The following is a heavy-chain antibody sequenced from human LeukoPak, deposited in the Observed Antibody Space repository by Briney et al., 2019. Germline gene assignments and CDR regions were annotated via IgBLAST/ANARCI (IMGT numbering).Heavy chain of an antibody. CDR2: IYSGGST. D-gene: IGHD3-3*01. J-gene: IGHJ4*02. V-gene: IGHV3-66*01. CDR1: GFTFSSNY. Sequence: PGGSLRLSCAASGFTFSSNYMSWVRQAPGKGLEWGSVIYSGGSTYYADSVKGRFTISRDNAKNSLYLQMNSLRAEDTAVYYCARDRVSGITIVGVVTPTTYWGQGTLVTVSS. CDR3: ARDRVSGITIVGVVTPTTY.